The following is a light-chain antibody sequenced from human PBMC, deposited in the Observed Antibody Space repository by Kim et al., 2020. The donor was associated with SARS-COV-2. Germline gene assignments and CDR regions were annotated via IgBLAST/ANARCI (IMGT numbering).Light chain of an antibody. CDR1: SLRSSY. CDR2: GKN. V-gene: IGLV3-19*01. J-gene: IGLJ2*01. CDR3: NSRDSSGNHVV. Sequence: ALGQTVSVTCQGDSLRSSYASWYQQKPGQAPVLVIYGKNNRPSGIPDRFSGSSSGNTASLTITGAQAEDEADYYCNSRDSSGNHVVFGGGTQLTVL.